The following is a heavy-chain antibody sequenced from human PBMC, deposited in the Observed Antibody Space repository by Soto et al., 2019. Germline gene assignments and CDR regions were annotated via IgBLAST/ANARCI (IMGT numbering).Heavy chain of an antibody. J-gene: IGHJ5*02. CDR2: INPSGGST. CDR3: ARDVRAAAKWFDP. Sequence: GASVKVSCKASGYTFTSYYMHWVRHAPGQGLEWMGIINPSGGSTSYAQKFQGRVTMTRDTSTSTVYMELSSLRSEDTAVYYCARDVRAAAKWFDPWGQGTLVTVSS. V-gene: IGHV1-46*03. CDR1: GYTFTSYY. D-gene: IGHD6-13*01.